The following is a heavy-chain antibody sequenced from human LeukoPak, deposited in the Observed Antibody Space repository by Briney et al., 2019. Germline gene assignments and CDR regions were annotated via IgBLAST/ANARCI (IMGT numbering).Heavy chain of an antibody. Sequence: KPSETLSLTCAVYGGAFSGYYWSWIRQPPGKGVGWIGGNNHSGSTNYNPSLKSRVTISVDTSKNQFSLKLSSVTAADTAVYYCARGPRVVAWATAMVNPFDYWGQGTLVTVSS. V-gene: IGHV4-34*01. J-gene: IGHJ4*02. CDR2: NNHSGST. D-gene: IGHD5-18*01. CDR1: GGAFSGYY. CDR3: ARGPRVVAWATAMVNPFDY.